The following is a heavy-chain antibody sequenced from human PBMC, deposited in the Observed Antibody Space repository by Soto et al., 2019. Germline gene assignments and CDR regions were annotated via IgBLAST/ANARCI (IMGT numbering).Heavy chain of an antibody. CDR1: VGSISGYY. CDR2: ISYSGGT. CDR3: ERGRISVAGRYFDY. V-gene: IGHV4-59*12. D-gene: IGHD6-19*01. J-gene: IGHJ4*02. Sequence: PSETLSLTCSVSVGSISGYYLSWIWQSPGKGLEWIGHISYSGGTSYNPSLQSRITMSVDTSRIQFSLRLSSVTAADTAVYYCERGRISVAGRYFDYWGQGNLVTV.